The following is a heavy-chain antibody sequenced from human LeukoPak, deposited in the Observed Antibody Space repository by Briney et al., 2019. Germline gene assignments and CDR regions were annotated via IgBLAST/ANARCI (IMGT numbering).Heavy chain of an antibody. D-gene: IGHD3-10*01. CDR1: GFTFSSYA. CDR3: ARGGLWFGELPDHFDY. V-gene: IGHV3-30-3*01. Sequence: GGSLRLSCAASGFTFSSYAMHWVRQAPGKGLEWVAVISYDGSNKYYADSVKGRFTISRDNSKNTLYLQMNSLRAEDTAAYYCARGGLWFGELPDHFDYWGQGTLVTVSS. J-gene: IGHJ4*02. CDR2: ISYDGSNK.